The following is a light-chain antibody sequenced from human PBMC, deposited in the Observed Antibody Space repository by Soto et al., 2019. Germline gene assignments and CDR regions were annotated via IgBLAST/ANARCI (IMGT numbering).Light chain of an antibody. CDR1: SSNIGSGGAT. V-gene: IGLV1-44*01. J-gene: IGLJ1*01. CDR3: QSYDMSLNNHV. CDR2: SNN. Sequence: QSALTQPPSACGTPGQRVSISCSGSSSNIGSGGATVTWYQQLPGTAPKLVIFSNNQRPSGVPDRFSGSKSGTSASLAISGLQSEDEAAYYCQSYDMSLNNHVFGTGTKVTVL.